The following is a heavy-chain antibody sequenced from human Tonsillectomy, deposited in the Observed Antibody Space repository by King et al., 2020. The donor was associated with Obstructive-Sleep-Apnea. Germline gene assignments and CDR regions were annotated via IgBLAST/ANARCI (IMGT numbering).Heavy chain of an antibody. CDR3: ARLKAVTGTGDWFDP. CDR1: GASISSYY. Sequence: VQLQESGPGLVKPSETLSLTCTVSGASISSYYWSWIRQPPGKGLEWIGYIYYSETTNYNPSLKSRVSISLDTSKKQFSLNLSSVTAADTAVYYCARLKAVTGTGDWFDPWGQGTLVTVSS. CDR2: IYYSETT. D-gene: IGHD6-19*01. V-gene: IGHV4-59*08. J-gene: IGHJ5*02.